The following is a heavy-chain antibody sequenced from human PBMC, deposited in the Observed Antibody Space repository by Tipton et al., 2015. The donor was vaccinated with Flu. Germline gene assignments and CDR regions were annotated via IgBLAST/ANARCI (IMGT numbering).Heavy chain of an antibody. V-gene: IGHV4-34*01. CDR2: INHSGST. J-gene: IGHJ5*02. Sequence: TLSLTCAVYGGSFSGYYWSWIRQPPGKGLEWIGEINHSGSTNYNPSLKSRATISVDTSKNQFSLKLSSVTAADTAVYYCATYLSDLWSGYSGGWFDPWGQGTLVTVSS. CDR1: GGSFSGYY. D-gene: IGHD3-3*01. CDR3: ATYLSDLWSGYSGGWFDP.